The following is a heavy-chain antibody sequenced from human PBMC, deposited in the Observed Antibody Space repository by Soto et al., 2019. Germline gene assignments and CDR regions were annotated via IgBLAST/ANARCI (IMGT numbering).Heavy chain of an antibody. J-gene: IGHJ4*02. V-gene: IGHV4-31*03. D-gene: IGHD3-3*01. CDR3: ARKQAGFFYVIDY. Sequence: SETLSLTCTVSGGSINSGGYYWTWLRQHPGKGLEWLGYIADFGYTFYNPSLQSRVILSMDTSKSQFSLKLSSATAADTAVYFCARKQAGFFYVIDYWGQGTLVTVSS. CDR1: GGSINSGGYY. CDR2: IADFGYT.